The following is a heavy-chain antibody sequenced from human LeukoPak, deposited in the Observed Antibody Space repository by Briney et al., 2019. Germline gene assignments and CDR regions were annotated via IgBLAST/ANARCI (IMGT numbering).Heavy chain of an antibody. CDR1: GFTFSNYA. CDR3: AKSGTFFLYYFDN. J-gene: IGHJ4*02. V-gene: IGHV3-23*01. D-gene: IGHD1-26*01. Sequence: PGGSLRLSCTASGFTFSNYAVSWVRQAPGKELEWVSGISGSGDTTYYADAVKGRFTISRDNSKNTLYLQMSSLRAEDTAVYYCAKSGTFFLYYFDNWGQGTLVTVSS. CDR2: ISGSGDTT.